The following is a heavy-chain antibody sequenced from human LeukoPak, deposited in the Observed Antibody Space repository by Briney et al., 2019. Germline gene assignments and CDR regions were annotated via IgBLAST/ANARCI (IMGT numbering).Heavy chain of an antibody. CDR2: IRYDGSNK. CDR1: GFTFSSYG. D-gene: IGHD4-17*01. Sequence: GGSLRLSCGASGFTFSSYGMHWVRQAPDKGLEWVAFIRYDGSNKNYAVSVKGRFTISRDNSKNTLYLKMNSLRAEDTAVYYCAKVYEYGDNDWFDSWGQGTLVTVSS. J-gene: IGHJ5*01. CDR3: AKVYEYGDNDWFDS. V-gene: IGHV3-30*02.